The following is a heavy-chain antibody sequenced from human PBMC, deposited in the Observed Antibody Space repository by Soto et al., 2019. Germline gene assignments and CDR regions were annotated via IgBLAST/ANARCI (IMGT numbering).Heavy chain of an antibody. V-gene: IGHV2-5*02. Sequence: QITLKESGPTVVKPTETLTLTCTFSGFSLTTSGVGVGWVRQSPGKAPEWLALIYWDDDKRYSTSLNSRLIITKDTSKNHVVLTMANVDPADTATYYCPHRVLRTVFGLVTTTAIYFDFWGPGTPVVVSS. J-gene: IGHJ4*02. D-gene: IGHD3-3*01. CDR3: PHRVLRTVFGLVTTTAIYFDF. CDR1: GFSLTTSGVG. CDR2: IYWDDDK.